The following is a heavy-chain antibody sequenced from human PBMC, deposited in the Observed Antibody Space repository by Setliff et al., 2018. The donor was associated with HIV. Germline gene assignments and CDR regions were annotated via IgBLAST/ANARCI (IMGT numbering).Heavy chain of an antibody. CDR1: GFTFSTYA. D-gene: IGHD3-10*02. CDR3: AKVFVFGIDAFDI. V-gene: IGHV3-23*01. Sequence: LRLSCAASGFTFSTYAMGWVRQAPGKGLEWVSTVGAVGGPTHYAESVKGRFTISKDNSKNALYLQMSSLRDEDAAVYYCAKVFVFGIDAFDIWGQGTMVTVSS. J-gene: IGHJ3*02. CDR2: VGAVGGPT.